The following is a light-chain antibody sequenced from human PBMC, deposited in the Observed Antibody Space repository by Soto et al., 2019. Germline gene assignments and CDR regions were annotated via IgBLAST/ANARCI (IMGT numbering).Light chain of an antibody. J-gene: IGKJ3*01. CDR2: KTS. CDR3: QQYKTT. Sequence: DVLLTQSPSTLSASIGDRVTITCRASQTINNWLAWYQQKPGKAPKLLIHKTSTLESGVPSRFSGNGSGTEFTLTISSLQPDDVATYYCQQYKTTFGPATKVDI. V-gene: IGKV1-5*03. CDR1: QTINNW.